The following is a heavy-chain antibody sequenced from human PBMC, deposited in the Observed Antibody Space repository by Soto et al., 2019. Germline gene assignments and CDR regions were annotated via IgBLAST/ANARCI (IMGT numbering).Heavy chain of an antibody. CDR2: INHSGST. V-gene: IGHV4-34*01. J-gene: IGHJ6*02. D-gene: IGHD3-3*01. Sequence: SETLSLTCAVYGGSFSGYYWSWIRQPPGKGLEWIGEINHSGSTNYNPSLKSRVTISVDTSKNQFSLKLSSVTAADTAVYYCARGPALRYYYYYYGMDVWGQGTTVTASS. CDR1: GGSFSGYY. CDR3: ARGPALRYYYYYYGMDV.